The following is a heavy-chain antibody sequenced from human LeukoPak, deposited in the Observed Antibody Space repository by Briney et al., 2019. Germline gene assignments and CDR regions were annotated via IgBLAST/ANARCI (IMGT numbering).Heavy chain of an antibody. J-gene: IGHJ4*02. D-gene: IGHD3-10*01. CDR3: ARDPGLLWFGDKEVVY. V-gene: IGHV3-21*01. CDR2: ISSSSTDI. Sequence: PGGSLRLSCAASGFTFSTYSMNWVRQAPGKGLEWVSSISSSSTDIYYGDSGKGRFAISRDNAKNSLYLQMNSLRAEDTAVYYCARDPGLLWFGDKEVVYWGQGTLVTVSS. CDR1: GFTFSTYS.